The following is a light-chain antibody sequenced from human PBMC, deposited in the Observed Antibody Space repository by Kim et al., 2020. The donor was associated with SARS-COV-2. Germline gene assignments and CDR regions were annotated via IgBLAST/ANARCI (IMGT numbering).Light chain of an antibody. CDR1: SGHSSYA. Sequence: SVKLTCTLSSGHSSYAIAWHQQQPEKGPRYLMKLNSDGSHSKGDGIPDRFSGSSSGAERYLTISSLQSEDEADYYCQTWGTGTWVFGGGTQLTVL. CDR2: LNSDGSH. J-gene: IGLJ3*02. V-gene: IGLV4-69*01. CDR3: QTWGTGTWV.